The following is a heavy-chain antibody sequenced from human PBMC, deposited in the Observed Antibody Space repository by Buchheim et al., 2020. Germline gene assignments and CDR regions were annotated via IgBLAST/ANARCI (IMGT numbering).Heavy chain of an antibody. J-gene: IGHJ4*02. CDR3: AKDGRPYSSSWFDC. D-gene: IGHD6-13*01. V-gene: IGHV3-23*01. CDR1: GFTFSSYA. CDR2: ITDGGRT. Sequence: EVQLLESGGGLVQPGGSLRLSCAASGFTFSSYAMSWVRQVPGKGLEWVSAITDGGRTYYADSVKGRFTISRDNSQNTLYRKMNSLRAEDTAVYYCAKDGRPYSSSWFDCWGQGTL.